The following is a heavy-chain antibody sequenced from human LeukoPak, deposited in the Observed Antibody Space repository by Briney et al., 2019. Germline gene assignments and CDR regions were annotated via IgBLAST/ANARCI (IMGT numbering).Heavy chain of an antibody. CDR2: INHSGST. CDR1: GGSFSGYY. Sequence: SETLSLTCAVYGGSFSGYYWSWIRQPPGKGLEWIGEINHSGSTYYNPSLKSRVTISVDTSKNQFSLKLSSVTAADTAVYYCARVSAYSSSPPRYWGQGTLVTVSS. V-gene: IGHV4-34*09. CDR3: ARVSAYSSSPPRY. J-gene: IGHJ4*02. D-gene: IGHD6-13*01.